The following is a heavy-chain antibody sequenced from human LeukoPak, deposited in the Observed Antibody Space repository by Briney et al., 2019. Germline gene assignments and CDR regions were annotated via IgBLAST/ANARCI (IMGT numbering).Heavy chain of an antibody. D-gene: IGHD6-13*01. Sequence: GGSLRLSCAASGFTVSSNYMSWVRQPPGRGLEWVSVIYSGGSTYYADSVKGRFTISRDNSKNTLYLQMNSLRAEDTAVYYCARGGPAAGRFDYWGQGTLVTVSS. V-gene: IGHV3-66*01. CDR1: GFTVSSNY. J-gene: IGHJ4*02. CDR2: IYSGGST. CDR3: ARGGPAAGRFDY.